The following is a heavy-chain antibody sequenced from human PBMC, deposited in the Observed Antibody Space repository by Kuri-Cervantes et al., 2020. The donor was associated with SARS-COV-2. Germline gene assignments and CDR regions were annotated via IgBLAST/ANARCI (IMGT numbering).Heavy chain of an antibody. J-gene: IGHJ3*02. CDR2: IWYDGRNK. CDR1: GFTFSNYG. D-gene: IGHD3-22*01. CDR3: AREAYNYYYDSSGYLLGGAFDI. V-gene: IGHV3-33*01. Sequence: GESLKISCVASGFTFSNYGMHWVRQAPGKGLEWVAVIWYDGRNKYYAESVKGRFTISRDNSKNTLFLQMDGLRAEDTAVYYCAREAYNYYYDSSGYLLGGAFDIWGQGTMVTVSS.